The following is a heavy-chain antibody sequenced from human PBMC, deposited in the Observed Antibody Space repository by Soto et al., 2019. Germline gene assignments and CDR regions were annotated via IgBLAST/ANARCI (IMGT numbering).Heavy chain of an antibody. D-gene: IGHD3-9*01. Sequence: QVQLVQSGAEVKKPGSSVKVSCKASGGTFSSYAISWVRQAPGQGLEWMGGIIPILGTANYAQKFQGRVTITADEATSTAYMELSSLRSEDTAVYYWARAVRRYFDWLSSYYFDYWGQGTLVTVSS. CDR3: ARAVRRYFDWLSSYYFDY. J-gene: IGHJ4*02. CDR1: GGTFSSYA. CDR2: IIPILGTA. V-gene: IGHV1-69*01.